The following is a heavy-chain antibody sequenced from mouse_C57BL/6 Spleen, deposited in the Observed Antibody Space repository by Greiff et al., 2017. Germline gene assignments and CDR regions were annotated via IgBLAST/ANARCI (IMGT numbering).Heavy chain of an antibody. CDR3: ARRGTTGYFDV. D-gene: IGHD1-1*01. CDR2: IYPGDGDT. Sequence: LEESGAELVKPGASVKISCKASGYAFSSYWMNWVKQRPGKGLEWIGQIYPGDGDTNYNGKFKGKATLTADKSSSTAYMQLSSLTSEDSAVYFCARRGTTGYFDVWGTGTTVTVSS. V-gene: IGHV1-80*01. J-gene: IGHJ1*03. CDR1: GYAFSSYW.